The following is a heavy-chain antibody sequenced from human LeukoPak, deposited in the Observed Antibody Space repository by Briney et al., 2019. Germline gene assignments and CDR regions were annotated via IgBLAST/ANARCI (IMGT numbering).Heavy chain of an antibody. CDR1: GFTFSSYA. CDR2: ISGSGGST. Sequence: GRSLRLSCAASGFTFSSYAMSWVRQAPGKGLEWVSAISGSGGSTYYADSVKGRFTISRDNSKNTLYLQMNSLRAEDTAVYYCAKDSAYYGSGSYFSWGQGTLVTVSS. V-gene: IGHV3-23*01. D-gene: IGHD3-10*01. CDR3: AKDSAYYGSGSYFS. J-gene: IGHJ5*02.